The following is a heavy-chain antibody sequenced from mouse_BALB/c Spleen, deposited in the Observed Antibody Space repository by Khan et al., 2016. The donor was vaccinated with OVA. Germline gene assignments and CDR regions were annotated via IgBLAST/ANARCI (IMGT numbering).Heavy chain of an antibody. CDR1: GYSITSGYG. Sequence: EVQLQESGPGLVKPSQSLSLTCTVTGYSITSGYGWNWIRQFPGNKLEWMGYKSYSGSTNYNPSLKSRIPITRDTSKNQFFLQLNSVTTEDTATXYCARTARIKYWGQGTTLTVSS. CDR3: ARTARIKY. V-gene: IGHV3-2*02. J-gene: IGHJ2*01. D-gene: IGHD1-2*01. CDR2: KSYSGST.